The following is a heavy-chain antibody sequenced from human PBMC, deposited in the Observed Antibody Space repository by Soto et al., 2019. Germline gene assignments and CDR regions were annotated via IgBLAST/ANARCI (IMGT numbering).Heavy chain of an antibody. Sequence: QGQLVQSGGEVKKPGASVKVSCKASGYTFTRYGISWVRQAPGQGLEWMGWISGYNGDTKYAQKCQGRVTXTXXXSXXTAYMELRSLTSDDRAVYYCAKNGQPPYYYYGMDVWGQGTTVTVSS. V-gene: IGHV1-18*01. CDR2: ISGYNGDT. J-gene: IGHJ6*02. CDR3: AKNGQPPYYYYGMDV. D-gene: IGHD2-8*01. CDR1: GYTFTRYG.